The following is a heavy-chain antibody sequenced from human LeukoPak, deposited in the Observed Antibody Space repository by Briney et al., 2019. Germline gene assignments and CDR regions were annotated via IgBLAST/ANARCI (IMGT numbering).Heavy chain of an antibody. CDR1: GGSISSYY. CDR3: ARSRGGYSYYWYFDL. CDR2: IYYSGSI. V-gene: IGHV4-59*01. J-gene: IGHJ2*01. Sequence: SETLSLTCTVSGGSISSYYWSWIRQPQCKGLERIGHIYYSGSINYNPSLKSRVTISVDTYKNQFSLKLSSVTAADTAVYYCARSRGGYSYYWYFDLWGRGTLVTVSS. D-gene: IGHD5-18*01.